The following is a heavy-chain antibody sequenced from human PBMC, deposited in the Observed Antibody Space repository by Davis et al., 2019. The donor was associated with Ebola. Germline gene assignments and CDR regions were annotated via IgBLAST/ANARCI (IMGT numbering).Heavy chain of an antibody. J-gene: IGHJ4*02. CDR3: AHLGPQRYCSGGGCHGYLDY. CDR2: IIPVFRTA. Sequence: SVKVSCKAVGDTLTSYAMTWVRQAPGPGLEWMGGIIPVFRTASYAQKFQGRVTITADESTRTAYMELKGLRSEDTAVYYCAHLGPQRYCSGGGCHGYLDYWGQGTLVTVSS. CDR1: GDTLTSYA. V-gene: IGHV1-69*13. D-gene: IGHD2-15*01.